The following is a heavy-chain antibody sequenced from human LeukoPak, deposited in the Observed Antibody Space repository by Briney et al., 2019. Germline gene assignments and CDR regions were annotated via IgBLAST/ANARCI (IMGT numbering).Heavy chain of an antibody. V-gene: IGHV1-18*01. J-gene: IGHJ6*03. CDR2: ISAYNGNT. CDR1: GYTFTSYG. CDR3: ARDRGSYGGIPSAYYYYMDV. D-gene: IGHD4-23*01. Sequence: RASVKVSCKASGYTFTSYGISWVRQAPGQGLEWMGWISAYNGNTNYAQKLQGRVTMTTDTSTSTAYMEPRSLRSDDTAVYYCARDRGSYGGIPSAYYYYMDVWGKGTTVTVSS.